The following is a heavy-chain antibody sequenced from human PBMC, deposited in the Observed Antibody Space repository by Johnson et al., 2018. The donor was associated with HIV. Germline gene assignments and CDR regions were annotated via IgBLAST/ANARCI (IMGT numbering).Heavy chain of an antibody. J-gene: IGHJ3*02. CDR2: ISYDGSNK. V-gene: IGHV3-30*03. CDR1: GFTFSTYG. CDR3: ASQGAPAFDI. Sequence: QVQLVESGGGVVQPGRSLRLSCAASGFTFSTYGMHWVRQAPGKGLGWVAFISYDGSNKYYADSVKGRFTISRDNSKNTLYLQMNSLRAEDTAVYYCASQGAPAFDIWGQGTMVTVSS.